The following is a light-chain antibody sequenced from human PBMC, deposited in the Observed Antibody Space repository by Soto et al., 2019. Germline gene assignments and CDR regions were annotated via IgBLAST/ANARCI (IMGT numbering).Light chain of an antibody. CDR3: QSYDSSLSGSVV. CDR2: GNS. J-gene: IGLJ2*01. Sequence: QSVLTQPPSVSGAPGQRVTISCTRSSSNIGAGYDVHWYQQLPGTAPKLLIYGNSNRPSGVPDRFSGSKSRTSASLAITGLQAEDEADYYWQSYDSSLSGSVVFGGGTKLTVL. V-gene: IGLV1-40*01. CDR1: SSNIGAGYD.